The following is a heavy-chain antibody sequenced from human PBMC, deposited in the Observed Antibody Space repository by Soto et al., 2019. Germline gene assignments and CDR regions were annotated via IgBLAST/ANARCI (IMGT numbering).Heavy chain of an antibody. J-gene: IGHJ4*02. V-gene: IGHV1-18*01. Sequence: QVQLVQSGAEVKKPGASMKVSCKASGFTFTSYGISWVRQAPGQGLEWMGWVSAYNGNTHYAQKLQGRVTMTTDTSTTTAYMVLRSRRSDDPAVYYCSRGGSSWQPHEDYWCQGTLVTVSS. D-gene: IGHD6-13*01. CDR3: SRGGSSWQPHEDY. CDR2: VSAYNGNT. CDR1: GFTFTSYG.